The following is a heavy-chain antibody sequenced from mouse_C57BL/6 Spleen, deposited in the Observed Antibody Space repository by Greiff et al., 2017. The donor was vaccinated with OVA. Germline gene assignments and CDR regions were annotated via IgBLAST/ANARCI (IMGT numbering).Heavy chain of an antibody. Sequence: VQLKESGPKLVKPGASVKIPCKASGYTFTDYNMDWVKQSHGKSLEWIGDINPNNGGTIYNQKFKGKATLTVDKSSSTAYMELRSLTSEDTAVYYCARLGYGYDEAWFAYWGQGTLVTVSA. CDR3: ARLGYGYDEAWFAY. CDR2: INPNNGGT. D-gene: IGHD2-2*01. CDR1: GYTFTDYN. J-gene: IGHJ3*01. V-gene: IGHV1-18*01.